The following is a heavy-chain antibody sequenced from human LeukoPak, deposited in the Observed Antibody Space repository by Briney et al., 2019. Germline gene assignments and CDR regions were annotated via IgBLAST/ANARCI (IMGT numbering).Heavy chain of an antibody. CDR3: ARSTGYAFSYIDF. V-gene: IGHV5-51*01. CDR1: GYSFTSYW. J-gene: IGHJ4*02. Sequence: KPGESLRISCKASGYSFTSYWIDWVRQVPGKGLEWIWIIYPGDSDTRYNPSFQGQVTISVDKSIATAYLQWSSLKASDTAIYYCARSTGYAFSYIDFWAQGTLVTVSS. CDR2: IYPGDSDT. D-gene: IGHD1-1*01.